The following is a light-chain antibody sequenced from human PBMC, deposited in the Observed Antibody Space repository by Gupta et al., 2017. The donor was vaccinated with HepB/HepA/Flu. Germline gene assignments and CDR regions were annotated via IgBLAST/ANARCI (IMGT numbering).Light chain of an antibody. Sequence: DIQLPHTPSSLSASVGDRVTITCRASLTIDNYLNGYRQMPDKAPELLIDAATSWLSGVPLRFSGSGSGTQFTITVNDLQPEDSETYYYQQSYRTPLTFGGGTKVE. CDR1: LTIDNY. J-gene: IGKJ4*01. CDR2: AAT. V-gene: IGKV1-39*01. CDR3: QQSYRTPLT.